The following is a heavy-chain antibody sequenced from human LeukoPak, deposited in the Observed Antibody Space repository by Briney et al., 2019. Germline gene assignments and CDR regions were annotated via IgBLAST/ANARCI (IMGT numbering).Heavy chain of an antibody. V-gene: IGHV3-30*04. D-gene: IGHD6-19*01. J-gene: IGHJ4*02. Sequence: PGRSLRLSCAASGFTFSSYAMHWVRQAPGKGLEWVAVISYDGSNKYYADSVKGRFTISRDNSKSTLYLQMNSLRAEDTAVYYCARSYSSGWYYFDYWGQGTLVTVSS. CDR3: ARSYSSGWYYFDY. CDR2: ISYDGSNK. CDR1: GFTFSSYA.